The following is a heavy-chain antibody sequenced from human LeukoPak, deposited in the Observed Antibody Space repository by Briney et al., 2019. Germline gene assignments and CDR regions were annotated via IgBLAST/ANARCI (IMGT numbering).Heavy chain of an antibody. Sequence: GGSLRLSCAASGFTFSDYYMSWIRQAPGKGLEWVSYISSSGSTIYYADSVKGRFTISRDNAKNSLYLQMNSLRAEDTAVYYCARSIGRSEWWGGPPIALDIDYWGQGTLVTVSS. D-gene: IGHD2-15*01. J-gene: IGHJ4*02. CDR3: ARSIGRSEWWGGPPIALDIDY. V-gene: IGHV3-11*01. CDR2: ISSSGSTI. CDR1: GFTFSDYY.